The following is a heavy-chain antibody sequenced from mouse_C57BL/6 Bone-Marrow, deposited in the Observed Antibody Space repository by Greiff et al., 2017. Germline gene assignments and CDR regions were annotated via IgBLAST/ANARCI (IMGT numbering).Heavy chain of an antibody. CDR3: ALYYRYYIGVWFAY. J-gene: IGHJ3*01. Sequence: QVQLQQSGAELVKPGASVKVSCKASGYTFTSYWMHWVKQRPGQGLEWIGRIHPSDGDTNYNQKFKGKATVTVDKSSSTAYMQLSSLTSEDSAVYYGALYYRYYIGVWFAYWGQGTLVTVSA. CDR2: IHPSDGDT. V-gene: IGHV1-74*01. CDR1: GYTFTSYW. D-gene: IGHD2-12*01.